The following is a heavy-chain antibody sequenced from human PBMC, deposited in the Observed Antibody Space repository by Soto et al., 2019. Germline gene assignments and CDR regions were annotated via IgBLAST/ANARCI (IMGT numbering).Heavy chain of an antibody. Sequence: QLPLQESGPGLVKPSETLSLTCTVSGGSISSNSYYWGWIRQPPGKGLEWIGRIYYSGRTYYNPSLESRATITVDTSKNQFSLKLSSVTAADTAVYYCATLWGQDWGQGTLVTVSS. D-gene: IGHD3-10*01. J-gene: IGHJ4*02. V-gene: IGHV4-39*01. CDR3: ATLWGQD. CDR1: GGSISSNSYY. CDR2: IYYSGRT.